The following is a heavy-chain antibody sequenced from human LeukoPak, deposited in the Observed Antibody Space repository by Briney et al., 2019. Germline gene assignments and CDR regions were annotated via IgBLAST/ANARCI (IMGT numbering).Heavy chain of an antibody. CDR2: IYYSGST. V-gene: IGHV4-59*01. D-gene: IGHD6-19*01. Sequence: SETLSLTCTVSGGSISNYYWSWIRQPPGKGLEWIGYIYYSGSTNYNPSPKSRVTISVDTSKNQFSLKLSSVTAADTAVYYCARGSRAVAGTTFFDYWGQGTLVTVSS. CDR1: GGSISNYY. J-gene: IGHJ4*02. CDR3: ARGSRAVAGTTFFDY.